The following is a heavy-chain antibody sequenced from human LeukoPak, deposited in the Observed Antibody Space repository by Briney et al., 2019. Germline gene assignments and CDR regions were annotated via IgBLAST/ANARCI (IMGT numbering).Heavy chain of an antibody. Sequence: SETLFLTCTVSGGSISSYYWSWIRQPPGKGLEWIGYIYYSGSTNYNPSLKSRVTISVDTSKNQFSLKLSSVTAADTAVYYCASLRGVRGVITFDYWGQGTLVTVSS. CDR3: ASLRGVRGVITFDY. CDR1: GGSISSYY. CDR2: IYYSGST. J-gene: IGHJ4*02. D-gene: IGHD3-10*01. V-gene: IGHV4-59*08.